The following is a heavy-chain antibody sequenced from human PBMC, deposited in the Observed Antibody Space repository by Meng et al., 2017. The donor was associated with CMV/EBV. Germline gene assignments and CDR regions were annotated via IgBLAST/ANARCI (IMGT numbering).Heavy chain of an antibody. CDR3: ARGCSITTGGMDV. J-gene: IGHJ6*02. Sequence: GGSLRLSCAASGFTFSSYGMHWVRQVPGKGLEWVAFIRYDGSNKYYADSVKGRFTISRDNSKNTLYLQMNSLGAEDTAVYYCARGCSITTGGMDVWGQGTTVTVSS. V-gene: IGHV3-30*02. CDR1: GFTFSSYG. D-gene: IGHD2-2*01. CDR2: IRYDGSNK.